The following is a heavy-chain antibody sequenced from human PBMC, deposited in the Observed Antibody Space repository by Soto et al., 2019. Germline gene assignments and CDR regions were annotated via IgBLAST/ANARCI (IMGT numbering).Heavy chain of an antibody. CDR3: ARSGGNSYYYGMDV. CDR2: IYYSANT. Sequence: QVQLQESGPGLVKPSQTLSLTCSVSGGSISSGGYYWSWIRQPPGKGLEWIGYIYYSANTHYNPSLKGRVSISADTYKNQFSLNLSSVTAADTAVYYCARSGGNSYYYGMDVWGQGTTVTVSS. CDR1: GGSISSGGYY. J-gene: IGHJ6*02. V-gene: IGHV4-31*02. D-gene: IGHD3-10*01.